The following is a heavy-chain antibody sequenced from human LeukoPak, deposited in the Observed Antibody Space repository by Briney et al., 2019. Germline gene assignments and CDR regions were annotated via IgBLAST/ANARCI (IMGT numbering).Heavy chain of an antibody. V-gene: IGHV1-2*06. D-gene: IGHD1-20*01. CDR2: INPNSGVT. CDR1: GYTFSGYS. Sequence: ASVTVSCKASGYTFSGYSMHWVRQAPGQGLEWMGRINPNSGVTYYAQKFQGRVTMTSDTSITTAYMELSSLTSDDTATYYCARDASNWSAFDSWGQGTLVIVSS. CDR3: ARDASNWSAFDS. J-gene: IGHJ5*01.